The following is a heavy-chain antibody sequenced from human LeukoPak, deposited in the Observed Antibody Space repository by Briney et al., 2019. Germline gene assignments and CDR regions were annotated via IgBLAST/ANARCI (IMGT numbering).Heavy chain of an antibody. Sequence: ASVKVSCKSSGYTFTDYYIHWVRQAPGQGLEWMGWINPKSGGTNYAQNSQGRVTMNRNTSISTAYLELSRLRSENTAVYYFAKDLQWGLLRGDALDIWGEGTMVTVSS. V-gene: IGHV1-2*02. CDR3: AKDLQWGLLRGDALDI. D-gene: IGHD1-26*01. J-gene: IGHJ3*02. CDR1: GYTFTDYY. CDR2: INPKSGGT.